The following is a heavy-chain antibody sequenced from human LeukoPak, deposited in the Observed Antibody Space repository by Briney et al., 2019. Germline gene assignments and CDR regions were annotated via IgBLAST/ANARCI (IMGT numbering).Heavy chain of an antibody. CDR3: AREFQERAAQGSYYYYMDV. D-gene: IGHD1-1*01. V-gene: IGHV1-69*13. J-gene: IGHJ6*03. Sequence: SVKVSCKASGGTFSSYAISWLRQAPGQGLEWMGGIIPIFGTANYAQKFQGRVTITADESTSTAYMELSSLRSEDTAVYYCAREFQERAAQGSYYYYMDVWGKGTTVTVSS. CDR1: GGTFSSYA. CDR2: IIPIFGTA.